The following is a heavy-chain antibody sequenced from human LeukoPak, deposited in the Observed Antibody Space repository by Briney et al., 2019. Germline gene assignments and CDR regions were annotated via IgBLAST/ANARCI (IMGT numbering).Heavy chain of an antibody. V-gene: IGHV3-7*01. CDR3: ARDCIAVAGTVDY. CDR2: IKQDGSEK. CDR1: GFTFSSDW. Sequence: GGSLRLSCAASGFTFSSDWMSWVRQAPGKGLEWVANIKQDGSEKYYVDSVKGRFTISRDNAKNSLYLQMNSLRAEDTAVYYCARDCIAVAGTVDYWGQGTLVTVSS. J-gene: IGHJ4*02. D-gene: IGHD6-19*01.